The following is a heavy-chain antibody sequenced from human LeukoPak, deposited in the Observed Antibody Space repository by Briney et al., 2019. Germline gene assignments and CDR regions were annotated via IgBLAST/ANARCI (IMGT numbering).Heavy chain of an antibody. CDR1: GFAFRSYW. J-gene: IGHJ4*02. V-gene: IGHV3-7*01. CDR3: ARPKGDY. CDR2: VKQDGSEK. Sequence: GGSLRLSCAASGFAFRSYWMHWVRQAPGKGLEWVANVKQDGSEKNYVDSVKGRFTISRDNAKNSLYLEMNSLRVEDTAVYYCARPKGDYWGQGTLVTVSS.